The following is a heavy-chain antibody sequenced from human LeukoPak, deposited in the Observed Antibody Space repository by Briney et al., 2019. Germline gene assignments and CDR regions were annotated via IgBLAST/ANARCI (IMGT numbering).Heavy chain of an antibody. CDR3: ARDSDYYDSSGYYDY. CDR2: IYYSGST. J-gene: IGHJ4*02. Sequence: SETLSLTCTVSGGSISSYYWSWIRQPPGKGLEWIGYIYYSGSTNYNPPLKSRVTISVDTSKNQFSLKLSSVTAADTAVYYCARDSDYYDSSGYYDYWGQGTLVTVSS. D-gene: IGHD3-22*01. CDR1: GGSISSYY. V-gene: IGHV4-59*01.